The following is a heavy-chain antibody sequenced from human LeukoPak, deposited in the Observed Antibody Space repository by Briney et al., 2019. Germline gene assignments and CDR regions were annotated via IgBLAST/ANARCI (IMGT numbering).Heavy chain of an antibody. Sequence: SEALSLTCTVSGGSISSYYWSWIRQPPGKGLEWIGNIYDSGSTNYNPSLKSRATISVDTSKNQCSLKLSSVTAADTAVYYCARQSISGSSLSYFDYWGQGTLVNVSS. CDR3: ARQSISGSSLSYFDY. CDR2: IYDSGST. D-gene: IGHD3-22*01. V-gene: IGHV4-59*01. CDR1: GGSISSYY. J-gene: IGHJ4*02.